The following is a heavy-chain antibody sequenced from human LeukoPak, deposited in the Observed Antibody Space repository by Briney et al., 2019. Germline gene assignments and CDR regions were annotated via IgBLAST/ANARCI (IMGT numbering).Heavy chain of an antibody. CDR1: GFTFSSYA. Sequence: GGSLRLSCAASGFTFSSYAIHWVRQAPGKGLEWVAVISYDGSNKNYADSVKGRFSISRDNSKNTLYLQMNSLRAEDTAVYYCARVRWDGDYNTYYYFYMDVWGKGTTVTISS. J-gene: IGHJ6*03. V-gene: IGHV3-30*04. D-gene: IGHD4-17*01. CDR3: ARVRWDGDYNTYYYFYMDV. CDR2: ISYDGSNK.